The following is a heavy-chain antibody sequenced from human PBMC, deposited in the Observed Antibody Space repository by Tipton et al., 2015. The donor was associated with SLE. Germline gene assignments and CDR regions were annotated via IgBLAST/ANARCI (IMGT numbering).Heavy chain of an antibody. D-gene: IGHD3-22*01. CDR1: GVSISSSSYY. CDR2: VYYSGST. CDR3: ATSLNYYDSSGPEG. Sequence: TLSLTCTVSGVSISSSSYYWAWIRQPPGKGLEWIGSVYYSGSTYYSPSLKSRVTISVDTSKNQFSLNLNSMTAADTAMYYCATSLNYYDSSGPEGWGQGTMVTVSS. V-gene: IGHV4-39*01. J-gene: IGHJ3*01.